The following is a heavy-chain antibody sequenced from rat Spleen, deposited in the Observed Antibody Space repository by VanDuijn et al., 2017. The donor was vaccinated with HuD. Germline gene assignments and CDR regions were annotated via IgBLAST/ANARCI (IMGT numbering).Heavy chain of an antibody. V-gene: IGHV5-7*01. CDR3: TRQAIGTSRNFFDY. CDR1: GFTFSEHN. D-gene: IGHD1-5*01. J-gene: IGHJ2*01. CDR2: ISDDGTST. Sequence: EVQLVESGGVLVQPGRSLKLSCAASGFTFSEHNMAWVRQAPEKGLEWVATISDDGTSTYYRDSVKGRFTIFRDNAKSTLYRQMDSLRSEDTATYYCTRQAIGTSRNFFDYWGQGVMVTVSS.